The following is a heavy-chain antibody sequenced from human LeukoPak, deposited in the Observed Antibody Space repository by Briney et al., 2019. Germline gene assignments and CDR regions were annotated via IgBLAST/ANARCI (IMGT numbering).Heavy chain of an antibody. CDR1: GYTFTSYY. CDR2: INPSGGST. CDR3: ARDGGSYRYEYFQH. D-gene: IGHD1-26*01. V-gene: IGHV1-46*01. Sequence: GASVKVSCKASGYTFTSYYMHWVRQAPGQGLEWMGIINPSGGSTSYAQKFQGRVTITADESTSTAYMELSSLRSEDTAVYYCARDGGSYRYEYFQHWGQGTLVTVSS. J-gene: IGHJ1*01.